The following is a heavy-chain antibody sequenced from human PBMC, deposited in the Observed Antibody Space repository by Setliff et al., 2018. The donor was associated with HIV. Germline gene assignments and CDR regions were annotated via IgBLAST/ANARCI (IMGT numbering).Heavy chain of an antibody. CDR1: GFTFSRYA. CDR2: ISSTGGTT. V-gene: IGHV3-23*01. Sequence: GGSLRLSCAVSGFTFSRYAMSWVRQAPGKGLEWVSGISSTGGTTYYADSVKGRFTISRDNSKNTLFLQMNSLRAEDTAVYFCASTGLLLPRFGASYYYYGMDVWGQGTTVTVSS. D-gene: IGHD3-10*01. J-gene: IGHJ6*02. CDR3: ASTGLLLPRFGASYYYYGMDV.